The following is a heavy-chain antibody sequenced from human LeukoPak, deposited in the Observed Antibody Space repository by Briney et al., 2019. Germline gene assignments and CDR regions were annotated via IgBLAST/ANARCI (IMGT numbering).Heavy chain of an antibody. J-gene: IGHJ4*02. CDR2: FDPEDGET. D-gene: IGHD2-21*02. Sequence: ASVKVSCKVSGYTLTELSMHWVRRAPGKGLEWMGGFDPEDGETIYAQKFQGRVTMTEDASTDTAYMELSSLRSEDTAVYYCATGVYCGGDCADYWGQGTLVTVSS. V-gene: IGHV1-24*01. CDR3: ATGVYCGGDCADY. CDR1: GYTLTELS.